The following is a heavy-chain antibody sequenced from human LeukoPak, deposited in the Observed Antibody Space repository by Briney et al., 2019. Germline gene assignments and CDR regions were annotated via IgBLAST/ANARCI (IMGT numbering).Heavy chain of an antibody. Sequence: ASVKVSCKASGYTFSNYYMKWVRQAPGQGLEWMGIINPVGGSTSYAQKFQGRATMTRDTSTSTVYMELSSLRYEDTAVYYCARGYSYDSVLDYWGQGTLVTVSS. J-gene: IGHJ4*02. CDR1: GYTFSNYY. V-gene: IGHV1-46*01. CDR2: INPVGGST. D-gene: IGHD5-18*01. CDR3: ARGYSYDSVLDY.